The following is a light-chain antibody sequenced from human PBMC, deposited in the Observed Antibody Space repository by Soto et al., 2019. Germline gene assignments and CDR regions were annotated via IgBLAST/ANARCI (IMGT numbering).Light chain of an antibody. Sequence: EIVMTQSPSTLSVSPGETATLSCRASQSVNTNLAWYQQKAGQAPRLLIYRISTRATGIPARFSGSGSGTEFTLTINSLQSEDFAAYYCQQHNDWPLTFGGGTKVEIK. CDR1: QSVNTN. V-gene: IGKV3-15*01. CDR3: QQHNDWPLT. J-gene: IGKJ4*01. CDR2: RIS.